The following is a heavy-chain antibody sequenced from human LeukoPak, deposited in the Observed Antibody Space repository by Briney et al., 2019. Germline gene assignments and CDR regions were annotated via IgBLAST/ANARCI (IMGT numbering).Heavy chain of an antibody. CDR3: ASLVRDFDWSTYYFDY. Sequence: SETLSLTCTVSGGSISSYYWSWIRQPPGKGLEWIGYIYYNGSTNYNPSLKSRVTISVDSSKTQFSLKLSSVTAADTAVYYCASLVRDFDWSTYYFDYWGQGTLVTVSS. J-gene: IGHJ4*02. D-gene: IGHD3-9*01. CDR1: GGSISSYY. V-gene: IGHV4-59*08. CDR2: IYYNGST.